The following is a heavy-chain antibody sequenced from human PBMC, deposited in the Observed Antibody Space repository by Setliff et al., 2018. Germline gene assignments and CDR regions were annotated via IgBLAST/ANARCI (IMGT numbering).Heavy chain of an antibody. CDR3: ARGKIRITMIVVPTGGAFDI. CDR1: GGSITDRNW. Sequence: SETLSLTCALSGGSITDRNWWNWVRQPPGKGLEWIGEINHSGSTNYNPSLKSRVTISVDTSKNQFSLKLSSVTAADTAVYYCARGKIRITMIVVPTGGAFDIWGQGTMVTVSS. V-gene: IGHV4-4*02. D-gene: IGHD3-22*01. J-gene: IGHJ3*02. CDR2: INHSGST.